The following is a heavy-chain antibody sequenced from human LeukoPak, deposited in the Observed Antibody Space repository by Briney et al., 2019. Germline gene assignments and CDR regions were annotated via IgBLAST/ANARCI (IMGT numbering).Heavy chain of an antibody. Sequence: PGRSLRLSCAASGFTFSIYWMSWVRQAPGKGLEWVASIKEDGGEIHYVDSVKGRFTISRDSAKNSLYLQMNSPRAEDTAVYYCETYSAFDIWGHGTMVTVSS. CDR3: ETYSAFDI. CDR2: IKEDGGEI. J-gene: IGHJ3*02. V-gene: IGHV3-7*02. CDR1: GFTFSIYW. D-gene: IGHD2-21*01.